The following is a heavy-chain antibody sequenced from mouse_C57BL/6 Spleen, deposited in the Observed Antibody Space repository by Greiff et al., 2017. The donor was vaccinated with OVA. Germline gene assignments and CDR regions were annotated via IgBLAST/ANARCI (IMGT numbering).Heavy chain of an antibody. CDR1: GYAFSSSW. Sequence: VQLQQSGPELVKPGASVKISCKASGYAFSSSWMNWVKQRPGKGLEWIGRIYPGDGDTNYNRKFKGKATLTADKSSSTAYMQLSSLTSEDSAVYFCARVDPFDVWGTGTTVTVSS. CDR2: IYPGDGDT. V-gene: IGHV1-82*01. J-gene: IGHJ1*03. CDR3: ARVDPFDV.